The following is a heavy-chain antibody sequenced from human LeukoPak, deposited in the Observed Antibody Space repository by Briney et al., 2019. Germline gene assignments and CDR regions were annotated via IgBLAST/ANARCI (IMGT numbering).Heavy chain of an antibody. V-gene: IGHV4-59*12. CDR2: IYYSGST. Sequence: SETLSLTCTVSGGSISSYYWSWIRQPPGKGLEWIGYIYYSGSTNYNPSLKGRVTMSVDTSKNQFSLKLSSVTAADTAVYYCASEAYYYDSSGYYKYWGQGTLVTVSS. J-gene: IGHJ4*02. D-gene: IGHD3-22*01. CDR1: GGSISSYY. CDR3: ASEAYYYDSSGYYKY.